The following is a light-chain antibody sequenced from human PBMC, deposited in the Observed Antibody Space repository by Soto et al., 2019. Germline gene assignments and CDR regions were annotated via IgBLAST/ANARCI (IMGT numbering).Light chain of an antibody. CDR2: AAS. Sequence: DIQLTQSPSFLSASVGDRVTITCRASQGISSYLAWYQQKPGKAPKLLIYAASTLQSGVPSRFSGSGSGTALSLTISSLQPEDVATYFCQQLNSYPVVYTFGQGTKLEI. CDR1: QGISSY. J-gene: IGKJ2*01. V-gene: IGKV1-9*01. CDR3: QQLNSYPVVYT.